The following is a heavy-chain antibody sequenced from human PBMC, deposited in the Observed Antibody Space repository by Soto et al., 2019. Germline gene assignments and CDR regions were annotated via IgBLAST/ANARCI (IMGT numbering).Heavy chain of an antibody. V-gene: IGHV1-69*02. D-gene: IGHD2-15*01. J-gene: IGHJ5*02. CDR1: GGTFSNHI. Sequence: SVKVSCKASGGTFSNHIITWVRQAPGQGPEWMGRIIPMLDITNYAQKLQGRVTMTTDTSTSTAYMELRSLRSDDTAVYYCARVVGALGHWFDPWGQGTLVTVSS. CDR3: ARVVGALGHWFDP. CDR2: IIPMLDIT.